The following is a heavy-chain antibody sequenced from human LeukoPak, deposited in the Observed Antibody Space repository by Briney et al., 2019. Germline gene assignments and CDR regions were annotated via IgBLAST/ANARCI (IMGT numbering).Heavy chain of an antibody. CDR1: GGTFSSYA. CDR3: ARAAAGLIRRALDI. CDR2: IIPIFGTA. Sequence: SVKVSCKASGGTFSSYAISWVRQAAGQGLEWMGGIIPIFGTANYAQKFQGRVTITTDESTSTAYMELSSLRSQHTALHYCARAAAGLIRRALDIWGQGTMVTASS. V-gene: IGHV1-69*05. D-gene: IGHD6-13*01. J-gene: IGHJ3*02.